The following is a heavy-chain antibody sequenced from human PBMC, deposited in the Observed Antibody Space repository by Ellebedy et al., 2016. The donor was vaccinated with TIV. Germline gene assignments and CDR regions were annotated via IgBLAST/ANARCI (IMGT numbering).Heavy chain of an antibody. Sequence: GGSLRLSCTTSGFRFSDYYMTWIRQAPGKGLEWVSFISGTSGYTNYADSVKGRFTISRDNAKGSGYLQMNSLRVDDTAVYYCARDYNGPMIVWGSGTTVTVS. D-gene: IGHD3-10*01. CDR2: ISGTSGYT. J-gene: IGHJ6*03. V-gene: IGHV3-11*06. CDR3: ARDYNGPMIV. CDR1: GFRFSDYY.